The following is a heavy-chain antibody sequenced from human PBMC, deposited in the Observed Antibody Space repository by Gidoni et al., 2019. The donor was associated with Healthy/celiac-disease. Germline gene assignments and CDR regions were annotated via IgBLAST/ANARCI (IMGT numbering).Heavy chain of an antibody. J-gene: IGHJ4*02. CDR2: INPSGGST. D-gene: IGHD2-2*01. Sequence: QVQLVQSGAEVKKPGASVKVSCKASGSTFTSYYMHWVRQAPGQGLEWMGIINPSGGSTSYAQKFQGRVTMTRDTSTSTVYMELSSLRSEDTAVYYCARDQIVVVPAAMGGIGYWGQGTLVTVSS. CDR3: ARDQIVVVPAAMGGIGY. V-gene: IGHV1-46*01. CDR1: GSTFTSYY.